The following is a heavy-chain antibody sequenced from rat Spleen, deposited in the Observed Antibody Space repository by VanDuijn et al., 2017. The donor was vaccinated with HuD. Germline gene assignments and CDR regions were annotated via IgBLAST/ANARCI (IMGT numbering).Heavy chain of an antibody. CDR3: ARPHSSHYVMDA. J-gene: IGHJ4*01. Sequence: EVQLVESGGGLVQPGRYLKLSCAASGFTFSDYYMAWVRQAPKKGLEWVASITYEGISTYYGDSVKGRFTISRDNAKSTLYLQMNSLRSEDTATYYCARPHSSHYVMDAWGQGASVTVSS. V-gene: IGHV5-22*01. CDR2: ITYEGIST. D-gene: IGHD1-8*01. CDR1: GFTFSDYY.